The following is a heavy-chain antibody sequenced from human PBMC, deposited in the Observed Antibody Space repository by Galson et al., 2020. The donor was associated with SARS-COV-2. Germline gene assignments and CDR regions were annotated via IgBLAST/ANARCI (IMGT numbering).Heavy chain of an antibody. CDR1: GYTLTGYY. CDR3: ARDRISAPDDFDY. J-gene: IGHJ4*02. Sequence: ASVKVSCRDSGYTLTGYYMHWVRQAPGQGLEWMGWINPNSGGTNYAQRFQGRVTMTGDTSISTAYMELKSLRSDDTAVYYCARDRISAPDDFDYWGQGTLVTVSS. V-gene: IGHV1-2*02. CDR2: INPNSGGT. D-gene: IGHD2-21*01.